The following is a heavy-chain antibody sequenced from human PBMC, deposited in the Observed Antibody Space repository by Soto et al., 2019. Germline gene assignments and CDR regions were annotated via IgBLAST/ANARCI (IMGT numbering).Heavy chain of an antibody. Sequence: EVPLLESGGGLVQPGGSLRLSCAASGFTFSNNAMSWVRQAPGKGLEWVSGMSSSGGHTYYADSVKGRFTISRDDSKNLLYVKMNGRRAEDTAVFYWAGGLRQRVVYWYFHPWGRATLVTVSS. CDR2: MSSSGGHT. CDR3: AGGLRQRVVYWYFHP. V-gene: IGHV3-23*01. J-gene: IGHJ2*01. CDR1: GFTFSNNA. D-gene: IGHD2-8*02.